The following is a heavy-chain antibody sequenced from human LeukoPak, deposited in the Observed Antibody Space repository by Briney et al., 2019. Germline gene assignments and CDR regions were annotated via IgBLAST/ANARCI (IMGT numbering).Heavy chain of an antibody. D-gene: IGHD2-2*01. CDR3: AKDHRRRSSPPPSQYLLLRFSVTTYFDY. J-gene: IGHJ4*02. Sequence: GRSLRLSCAASGFTFSSYGMHWVRQAPGKGLEWVGVISYDGSNKYYADSVKGRFTISRDNSKNTLYLQMNSLRAEDTAVYYCAKDHRRRSSPPPSQYLLLRFSVTTYFDYWGQGTLVTVFS. CDR1: GFTFSSYG. CDR2: ISYDGSNK. V-gene: IGHV3-30*18.